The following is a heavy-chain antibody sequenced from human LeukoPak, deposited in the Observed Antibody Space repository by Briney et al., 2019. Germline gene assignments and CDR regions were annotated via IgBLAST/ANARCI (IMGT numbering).Heavy chain of an antibody. CDR1: GYTFTGYY. CDR3: ARDLVTMVRGAEYYYYYMDV. CDR2: INPNSGGT. J-gene: IGHJ6*03. Sequence: ASVKVSCKASGYTFTGYYMHWVRQAPGQGLEWMGWINPNSGGTNYAQKFQGRVTMTRDTSISTAYMELSRLRSDDTAVYYCARDLVTMVRGAEYYYYYMDVWGKGTTVTISS. V-gene: IGHV1-2*02. D-gene: IGHD3-10*01.